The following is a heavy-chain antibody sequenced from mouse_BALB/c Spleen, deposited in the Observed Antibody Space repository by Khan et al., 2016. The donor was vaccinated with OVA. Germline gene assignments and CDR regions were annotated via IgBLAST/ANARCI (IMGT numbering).Heavy chain of an antibody. D-gene: IGHD3-3*01. CDR2: INPKNGVT. V-gene: IGHV1-18*01. Sequence: VQLKQSGPELVKPGASVKISCKTSGYTFTEYTLHWVKQSHGKSLEWIGVINPKNGVTSYNKKFKGKATLTVDKSYSTAYMEFRSLTSEDSAVYYCARDAGRYWGQGTSVTVSS. CDR1: GYTFTEYT. CDR3: ARDAGRY. J-gene: IGHJ4*01.